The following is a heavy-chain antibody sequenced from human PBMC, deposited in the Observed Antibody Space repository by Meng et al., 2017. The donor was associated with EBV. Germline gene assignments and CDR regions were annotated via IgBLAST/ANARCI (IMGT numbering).Heavy chain of an antibody. CDR1: GGSFSGYY. V-gene: IGHV4-34*01. CDR2: INHSGST. Sequence: QGQLKQWGAGLLKPSEPLSLTCAVYGGSFSGYYWSWIRQPPGKGLEWIGEINHSGSTNYNPSLKSRVTISVDTSKNQFSLKLSSVTAADTAVYYCARGRWLQPGSYFDYWGQGTLVTVSS. J-gene: IGHJ4*02. CDR3: ARGRWLQPGSYFDY. D-gene: IGHD5-24*01.